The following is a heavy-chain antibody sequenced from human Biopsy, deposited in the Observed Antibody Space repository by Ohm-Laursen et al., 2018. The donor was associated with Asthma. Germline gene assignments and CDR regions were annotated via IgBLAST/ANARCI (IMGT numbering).Heavy chain of an antibody. D-gene: IGHD4-17*01. V-gene: IGHV3-33*08. J-gene: IGHJ4*02. CDR3: ARKARHGDYDFDY. Sequence: SLRLSCAASGFAFSSYGMHWVRQAPGKGLEWVAVIWYDGSNKYYADSVKGRFTISRDNSKNTLYLQMNSLRAEDTAVYYCARKARHGDYDFDYWGQGTLVTVSS. CDR1: GFAFSSYG. CDR2: IWYDGSNK.